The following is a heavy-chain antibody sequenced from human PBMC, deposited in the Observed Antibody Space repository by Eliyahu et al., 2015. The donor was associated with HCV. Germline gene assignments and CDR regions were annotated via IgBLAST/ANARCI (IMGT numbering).Heavy chain of an antibody. Sequence: QVQLVQSGAEVKKPGASVKVSCKASGYTFSAFSMHWVRXAPGQRLEWMGWSNAGNTNTKYSRKFQGRVTITSDTSASTAYMELSSLRSEDTAVYYCARAGDDFLIGYFKAGYYYYGMDVWGQGTTVTVSS. D-gene: IGHD3-9*01. CDR2: SNAGNTNT. CDR1: GYTFSAFS. V-gene: IGHV1-3*01. J-gene: IGHJ6*02. CDR3: ARAGDDFLIGYFKAGYYYYGMDV.